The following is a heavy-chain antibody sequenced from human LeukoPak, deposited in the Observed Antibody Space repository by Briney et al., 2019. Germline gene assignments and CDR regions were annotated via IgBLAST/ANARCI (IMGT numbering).Heavy chain of an antibody. D-gene: IGHD3-10*01. V-gene: IGHV5-51*01. CDR1: GHSFTSYW. Sequence: GESLKISCKGSGHSFTSYWIGWVRQMPGKGLEWMGIIYPGDSDTRYSPSFQGQVTISADKSISTAYLQWSSLKASDTAMYYCARQIAVDSVRGEFDYWGQGTLVTVSS. CDR2: IYPGDSDT. J-gene: IGHJ4*02. CDR3: ARQIAVDSVRGEFDY.